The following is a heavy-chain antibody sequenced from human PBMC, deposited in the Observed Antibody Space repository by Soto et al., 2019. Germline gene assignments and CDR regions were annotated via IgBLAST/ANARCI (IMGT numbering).Heavy chain of an antibody. Sequence: GESLKISCNGSGYSFTIYCIGLVLQMPGKGLEWMGIIYPGDSDTRYSPSFQGQVTISADKSISTAYLQWSSLKASDTAMYYCASSVAAGTALDYWGQGTLVTVSS. CDR3: ASSVAAGTALDY. D-gene: IGHD1-1*01. J-gene: IGHJ4*02. CDR2: IYPGDSDT. V-gene: IGHV5-51*01. CDR1: GYSFTIYC.